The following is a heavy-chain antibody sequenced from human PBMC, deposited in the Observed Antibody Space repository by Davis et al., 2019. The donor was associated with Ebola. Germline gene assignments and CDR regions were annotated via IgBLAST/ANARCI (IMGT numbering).Heavy chain of an antibody. CDR1: GGSFKDYY. CDR3: ASPHQIRGKDCFDY. V-gene: IGHV4-34*01. Sequence: ESLKISCAVYGGSFKDYYWAWIRQSPGQGLEWIGEINHRGKARYNTALKRRVTISIDTSKMQFSLRLTSVTAADTAVYYCASPHQIRGKDCFDYWDQGNLVIVSS. J-gene: IGHJ4*02. CDR2: INHRGKA.